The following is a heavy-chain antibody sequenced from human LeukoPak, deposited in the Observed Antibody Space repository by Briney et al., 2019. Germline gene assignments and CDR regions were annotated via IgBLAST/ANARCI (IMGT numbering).Heavy chain of an antibody. Sequence: ASVKVSCKTSGYTFTSYDINWVRQATGQGLEWMGWMNPNSRNTGYAQKFQGRVTMTRNTSISTGYMDLSSLTSEDTAVYYCAIGKLASRRGSWFDPWGQGTLVTVSS. CDR1: GYTFTSYD. CDR2: MNPNSRNT. CDR3: AIGKLASRRGSWFDP. J-gene: IGHJ5*02. V-gene: IGHV1-8*02. D-gene: IGHD6-6*01.